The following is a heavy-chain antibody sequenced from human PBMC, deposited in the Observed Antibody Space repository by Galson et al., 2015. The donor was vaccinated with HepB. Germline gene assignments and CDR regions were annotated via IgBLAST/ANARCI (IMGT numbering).Heavy chain of an antibody. CDR1: GFTFSNAW. J-gene: IGHJ6*02. Sequence: SLRLSCAASGFTFSNAWMSWVRQAPGKGLEWVGRIKSKTDGGTTDYAAPVKGRFTISRDDSKNTLYLQMNSLKTEDTAVYYCTTSTLQLERRGGYYYYGMDVWGQGTTVTVSS. D-gene: IGHD1-1*01. CDR2: IKSKTDGGTT. V-gene: IGHV3-15*01. CDR3: TTSTLQLERRGGYYYYGMDV.